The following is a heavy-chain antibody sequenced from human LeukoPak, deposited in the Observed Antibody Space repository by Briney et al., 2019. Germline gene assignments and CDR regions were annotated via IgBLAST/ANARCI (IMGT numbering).Heavy chain of an antibody. D-gene: IGHD3-22*01. Sequence: ASVKVSCKASGYTFTGYYMHWVRQAPGQGLEWMGWINPNSGGTNYAQKFQGRVTITTDESTSTAYMELSSLRSEDTAVYYCARDGQGYYYDSSGYSDWGQGTLVTVSS. CDR2: INPNSGGT. CDR1: GYTFTGYY. CDR3: ARDGQGYYYDSSGYSD. V-gene: IGHV1-2*02. J-gene: IGHJ4*02.